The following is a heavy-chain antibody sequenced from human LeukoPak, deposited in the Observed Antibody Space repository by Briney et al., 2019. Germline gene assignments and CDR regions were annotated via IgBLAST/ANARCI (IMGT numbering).Heavy chain of an antibody. D-gene: IGHD5-18*01. Sequence: PSETLSLTCTVSGGSISSYYWSWIRQPPGKGLEWIGYIYYSGSTNYNPSLKSRVTISVDTSKNQFSLKLSSVTAADTAVYYCARRQLWQRYVDYWGQGTLVTVSS. CDR1: GGSISSYY. CDR3: ARRQLWQRYVDY. V-gene: IGHV4-59*08. J-gene: IGHJ4*02. CDR2: IYYSGST.